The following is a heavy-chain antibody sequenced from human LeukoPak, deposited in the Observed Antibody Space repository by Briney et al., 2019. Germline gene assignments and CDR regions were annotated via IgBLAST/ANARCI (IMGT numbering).Heavy chain of an antibody. Sequence: GGSLRLSCAASVFTFSDYYMSWIRQAPGKGLEWVSYISSSGSTIYYADSVKGRFTISRDNAKNSLHLQMNSLRVEDTGVYFCARDMAGRSRPPFDYWGQGTLVTVSS. CDR3: ARDMAGRSRPPFDY. V-gene: IGHV3-11*04. CDR2: ISSSGSTI. J-gene: IGHJ4*02. CDR1: VFTFSDYY. D-gene: IGHD6-19*01.